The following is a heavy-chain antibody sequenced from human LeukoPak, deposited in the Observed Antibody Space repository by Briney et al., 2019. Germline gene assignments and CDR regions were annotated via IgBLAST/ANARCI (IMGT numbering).Heavy chain of an antibody. J-gene: IGHJ6*03. CDR2: ISSSGSTI. CDR1: GFTFSSYE. Sequence: PGGSLRLSCAASGFTFSSYEMNWVRQAPGKGLEWVSCISSSGSTIYYADSVKGRFTISRDNAKNSLYLQMNSLRAEDTAVYYCARTNGDPYYYYYYMDVWGKGTTVTISS. CDR3: ARTNGDPYYYYYYMDV. V-gene: IGHV3-48*03. D-gene: IGHD4-17*01.